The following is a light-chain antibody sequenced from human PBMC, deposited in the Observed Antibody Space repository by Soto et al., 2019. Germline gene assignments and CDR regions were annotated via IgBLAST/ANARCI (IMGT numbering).Light chain of an antibody. CDR2: DAT. CDR1: QAISNY. J-gene: IGKJ4*01. Sequence: DIQMTQSPSALSSSVGDRVSVSCQASQAISNYLNWYQQKTGKAPKLLIFDATNLETVVPSRFSGSGSGTYFSFTISSAQPDDIATYYCQEYENFPLTYGGGTKVEIK. V-gene: IGKV1-33*01. CDR3: QEYENFPLT.